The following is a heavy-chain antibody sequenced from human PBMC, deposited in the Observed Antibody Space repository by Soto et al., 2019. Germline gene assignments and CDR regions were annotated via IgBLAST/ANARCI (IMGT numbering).Heavy chain of an antibody. V-gene: IGHV1-46*01. CDR1: VYTFTRYY. CDR2: INPSDDAT. D-gene: IGHD3-22*01. J-gene: IGHJ4*02. Sequence: XSVKVSCNASVYTFTRYYMHWVRQAPGQGLEWMGIINPSDDATSYAEKFQGRLTMTKDTSTSTVYMEMSSLRSEDTAVYYCARDLTREGDYYDRSGYYLDYWGQGTLVTVSS. CDR3: ARDLTREGDYYDRSGYYLDY.